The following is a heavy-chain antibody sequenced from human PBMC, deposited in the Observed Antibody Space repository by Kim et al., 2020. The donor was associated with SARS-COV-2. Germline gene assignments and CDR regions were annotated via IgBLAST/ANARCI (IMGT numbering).Heavy chain of an antibody. CDR3: ARDARIGSSSWYYFDY. D-gene: IGHD6-13*01. CDR2: IYSGGST. CDR1: GFTVSSNY. V-gene: IGHV3-66*02. Sequence: GGSLRLSCAASGFTVSSNYMSWVRQAPGKGLEWVSVIYSGGSTYYADSVKGRFTISRDNSKNTLYLQMISLRAEDTAVYYCARDARIGSSSWYYFDYWGQGTLVTVSS. J-gene: IGHJ4*02.